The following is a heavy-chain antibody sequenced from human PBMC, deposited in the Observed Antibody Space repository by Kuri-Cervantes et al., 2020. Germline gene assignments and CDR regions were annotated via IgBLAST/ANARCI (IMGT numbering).Heavy chain of an antibody. V-gene: IGHV3-30*03. J-gene: IGHJ6*03. CDR3: ARDSGYYTYIMDV. D-gene: IGHD3-3*01. CDR2: ISYDGSNK. Sequence: GESLKISCAASGFTFSSYGMHWVRQAPGKGLEWVAVISYDGSNKYYADSVKGRFTISRDNSKNTLYLQMNSLRAEDTAVYYCARDSGYYTYIMDVWGKGTTVTVSS. CDR1: GFTFSSYG.